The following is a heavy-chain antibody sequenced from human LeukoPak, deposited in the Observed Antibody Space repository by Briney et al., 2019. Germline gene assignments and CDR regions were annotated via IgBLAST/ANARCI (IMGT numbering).Heavy chain of an antibody. J-gene: IGHJ3*02. D-gene: IGHD3-22*01. V-gene: IGHV1-69*04. CDR3: ARSLLPKIVVVIRDAFDI. Sequence: ASVKVSCKASGGTFSSYAISWVRQAPGQGLEWMGRIIPILGIANYAQKFQGRVTITADKSTSTAYMELSSLRSEDTAVYYCARSLLPKIVVVIRDAFDIWGQGTMVTVSS. CDR1: GGTFSSYA. CDR2: IIPILGIA.